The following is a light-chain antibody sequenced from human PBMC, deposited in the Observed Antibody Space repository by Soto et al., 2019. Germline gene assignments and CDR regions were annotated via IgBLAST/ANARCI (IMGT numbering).Light chain of an antibody. CDR2: GAS. J-gene: IGKJ4*01. CDR1: QVITSW. V-gene: IGKV1-12*01. CDR3: QQANNFHLT. Sequence: DIQLTQSPSSVSAFVGDRVNITCRASQVITSWLAWYQQKPGKAPKFLIYGASSVQSGVPSRFNGSGSGTEFTLTISSLQPEDCATYYCQQANNFHLTFGGGTKVEIK.